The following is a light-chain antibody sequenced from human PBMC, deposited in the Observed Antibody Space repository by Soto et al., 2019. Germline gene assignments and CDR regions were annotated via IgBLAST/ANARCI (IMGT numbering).Light chain of an antibody. CDR2: GAS. CDR3: QHRG. Sequence: EIVLTQSPGTLSLSPGERATLSCRASQSVSSSYLAWYQQKPGQAPRLLIDGASSRTTGIPDRFSGSGSRTDFPLTISRLEPEDFALYYCQHRGFGQGTRLEIK. J-gene: IGKJ5*01. CDR1: QSVSSSY. V-gene: IGKV3-20*01.